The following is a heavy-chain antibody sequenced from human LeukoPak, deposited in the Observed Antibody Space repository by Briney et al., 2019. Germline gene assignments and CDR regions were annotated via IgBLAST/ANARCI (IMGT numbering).Heavy chain of an antibody. D-gene: IGHD4-17*01. Sequence: GGSLRLSCAASGFTFSDYYMSWVRQAPGKGLEWVANIKQDGSEKYYVDSVKGRFTISRDNAKNSLYLQMNSLRAEDTAVYYCASTMRLRRTKGNDYWGQGTLVTVSS. V-gene: IGHV3-7*01. CDR2: IKQDGSEK. CDR3: ASTMRLRRTKGNDY. J-gene: IGHJ4*02. CDR1: GFTFSDYY.